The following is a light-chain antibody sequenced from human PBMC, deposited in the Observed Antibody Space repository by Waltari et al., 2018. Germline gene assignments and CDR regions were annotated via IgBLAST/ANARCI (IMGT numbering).Light chain of an antibody. CDR3: QQSYSTPHT. J-gene: IGKJ3*01. CDR1: HSISSY. V-gene: IGKV1-39*01. Sequence: TCRASHSISSYLNRYQQKPGNATKLLIYAASKLQSGVPSRFSGSESGTDFTLTISILQPEDFATFYCQQSYSTPHTFGPGTKVDIK. CDR2: AAS.